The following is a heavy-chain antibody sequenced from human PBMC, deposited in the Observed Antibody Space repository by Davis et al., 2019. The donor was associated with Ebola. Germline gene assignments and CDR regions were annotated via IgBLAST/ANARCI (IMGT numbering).Heavy chain of an antibody. J-gene: IGHJ6*02. V-gene: IGHV3-7*01. CDR2: IKQDGSEK. CDR1: GFTFSSYA. CDR3: ARGLSVDYYFYTMDV. Sequence: GGSLRLSCAASGFTFSSYAMSWVRQAPGKGLEWVANIKQDGSEKYYVDSVKGRFTISRDNAKNSLYLQMNSLRAEDTAVYYCARGLSVDYYFYTMDVWGQGTTVAVSS.